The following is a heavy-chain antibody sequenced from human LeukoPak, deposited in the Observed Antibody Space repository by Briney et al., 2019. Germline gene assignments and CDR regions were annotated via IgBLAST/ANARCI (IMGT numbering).Heavy chain of an antibody. CDR1: GYTFIGYY. CDR2: INPNSGGT. CDR3: ARDPDHEYYFDH. V-gene: IGHV1-2*02. Sequence: ASVKVSCKASGYTFIGYYIHWVRQAPGQGLEWMGWINPNSGGTNYAQKFQGRVTMTRDTSISTVYMKLSRLRSDDTAVYYCARDPDHEYYFDHWGQGTLVTVSS. J-gene: IGHJ4*02.